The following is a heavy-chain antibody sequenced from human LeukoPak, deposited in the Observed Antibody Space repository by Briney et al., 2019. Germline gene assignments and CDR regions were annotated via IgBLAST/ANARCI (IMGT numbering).Heavy chain of an antibody. D-gene: IGHD2-15*01. CDR3: SRDSGRGPPEAFDI. J-gene: IGHJ3*02. CDR1: GFTFRSYS. Sequence: GGSLRLSCAPSGFTFRSYSMNWVRQAPGKGLEWLSTISSISHYIYYADSVKGRFTISRDNAMNSLYLQMNSLRAEDTAVYYCSRDSGRGPPEAFDIWGQGTMVTVSS. V-gene: IGHV3-21*01. CDR2: ISSISHYI.